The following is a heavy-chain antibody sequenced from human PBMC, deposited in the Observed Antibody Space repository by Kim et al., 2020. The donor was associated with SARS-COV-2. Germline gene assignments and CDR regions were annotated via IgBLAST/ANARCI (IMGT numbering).Heavy chain of an antibody. J-gene: IGHJ6*02. Sequence: TYYPGSVKGRFTISRENAKNSFDLQMNSRRAGDTAVYYCARDLLKNGMDVWGQGTTVTVSS. V-gene: IGHV3-13*01. CDR2: T. CDR3: ARDLLKNGMDV.